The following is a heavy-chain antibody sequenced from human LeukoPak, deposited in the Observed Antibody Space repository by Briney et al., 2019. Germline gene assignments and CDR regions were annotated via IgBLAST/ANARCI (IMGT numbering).Heavy chain of an antibody. V-gene: IGHV3-30*18. CDR3: AKERLGSSSTFFDY. J-gene: IGHJ4*02. CDR2: ISYDGSNK. CDR1: GFTFSNYG. Sequence: GSLRLSCAASGFTFSNYGMHWVRQAPGKGLEWVAMISYDGSNKYYVDSVKGRFTISRDNSKNTLYLQMNSLRAEDTAVYYCAKERLGSSSTFFDYWGQGTLVTVSS. D-gene: IGHD2-2*01.